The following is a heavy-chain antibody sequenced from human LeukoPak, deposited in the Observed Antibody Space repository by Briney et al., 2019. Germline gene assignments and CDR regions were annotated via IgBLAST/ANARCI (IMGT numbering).Heavy chain of an antibody. J-gene: IGHJ4*02. CDR2: IYHTGST. V-gene: IGHV4-59*01. D-gene: IGHD5-18*01. CDR3: ARVAGYTYSYYYFDY. Sequence: SETLSLTCTVSGGSFSSSYWTWIRQPPGKGREGIGYIYHTGSTNYNTSLKSRVTISVDTSKNHFSLKLTSVTAADTAVYFCARVAGYTYSYYYFDYWGQGTLVTVSS. CDR1: GGSFSSSY.